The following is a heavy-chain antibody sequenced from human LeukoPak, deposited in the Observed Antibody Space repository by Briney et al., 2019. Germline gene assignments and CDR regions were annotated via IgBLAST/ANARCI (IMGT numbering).Heavy chain of an antibody. J-gene: IGHJ6*02. CDR3: ARGEGPSGYYYGMDV. D-gene: IGHD1-26*01. Sequence: GASVKVSCKASGGTFSSYAISWVRQAPGQGLEWMGGIIPIFGTANYAQKFQGRVTITADESTSTAYMELSSLRSEDTAVYCCARGEGPSGYYYGMDVWGQGTTVTVSS. V-gene: IGHV1-69*13. CDR2: IIPIFGTA. CDR1: GGTFSSYA.